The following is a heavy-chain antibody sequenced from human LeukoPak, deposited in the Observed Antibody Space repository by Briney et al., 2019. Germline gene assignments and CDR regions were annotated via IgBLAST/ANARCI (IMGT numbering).Heavy chain of an antibody. J-gene: IGHJ4*02. Sequence: TSETLSLTCAVYGGSSSGYYWSWIRQPPGKGLEWIGEINHSGSTNYNPSLKSRVTISVDTSKNQFSLKLSSVTAADTAVYYCARGLMAGTLLNYWGQGTLVTVSS. CDR2: INHSGST. V-gene: IGHV4-34*01. CDR1: GGSSSGYY. CDR3: ARGLMAGTLLNY. D-gene: IGHD6-19*01.